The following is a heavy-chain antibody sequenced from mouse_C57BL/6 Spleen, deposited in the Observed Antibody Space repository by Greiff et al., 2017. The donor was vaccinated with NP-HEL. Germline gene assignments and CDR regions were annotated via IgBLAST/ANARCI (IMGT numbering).Heavy chain of an antibody. CDR1: GYTFTSYW. CDR2: IDPSDSYT. V-gene: IGHV1-69*01. CDR3: ARSVTTVVSYAMDY. J-gene: IGHJ4*01. Sequence: QVQLQQSGAELVMPGASVKLSCKASGYTFTSYWMHWVKQRPGQGLEWIGEIDPSDSYTNYNQKFKGKSTLTVDKSSSTAYMQLSSLTSEDSAVYYCARSVTTVVSYAMDYWGQGTSVTVSS. D-gene: IGHD1-1*01.